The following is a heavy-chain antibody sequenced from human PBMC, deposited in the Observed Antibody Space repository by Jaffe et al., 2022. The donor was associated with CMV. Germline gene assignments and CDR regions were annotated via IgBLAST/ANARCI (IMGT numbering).Heavy chain of an antibody. CDR2: ISSSSSYI. CDR1: GFTFSSYS. D-gene: IGHD4-17*01. CDR3: AREPTTTVDDPKEHDDAFDI. J-gene: IGHJ3*02. V-gene: IGHV3-21*01. Sequence: EVQLVESGGGLVKPGGSLRLSCAASGFTFSSYSMNWVRQAPGKGLEWVSSISSSSSYIYYADSVKGRFTISRDNAKNSLYLQMNSLRAEDTAVYYCAREPTTTVDDPKEHDDAFDIWGQGTMVTVSS.